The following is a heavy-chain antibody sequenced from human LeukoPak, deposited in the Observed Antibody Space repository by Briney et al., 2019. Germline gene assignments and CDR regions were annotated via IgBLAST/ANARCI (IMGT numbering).Heavy chain of an antibody. Sequence: SETLSLTCTVSGGSISSYYWSWIRQPAGKGLEWIGRVYTSGSTNYNPSLKSRVTMSVDTSKNQFSLKLSSVTAADTAVYYRARDREHSSSWYYFDYWGQGTLVTVSS. D-gene: IGHD6-13*01. V-gene: IGHV4-4*07. CDR1: GGSISSYY. CDR2: VYTSGST. J-gene: IGHJ4*02. CDR3: ARDREHSSSWYYFDY.